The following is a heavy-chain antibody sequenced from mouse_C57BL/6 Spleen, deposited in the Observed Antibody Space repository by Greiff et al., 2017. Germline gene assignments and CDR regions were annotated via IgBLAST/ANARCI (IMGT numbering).Heavy chain of an antibody. V-gene: IGHV5-17*01. CDR3: ARIYYGSSYERVYYAMDY. CDR2: ISSGSSTI. J-gene: IGHJ4*01. CDR1: GFTFSDYG. Sequence: LVESGGGLVKPGGSLKLSCAASGFTFSDYGMHWVRQAPEKGLEWVAYISSGSSTIYYADTVKGRFTISRDNAKNTLFLQMTSLRSEDTAMYYCARIYYGSSYERVYYAMDYWGQGTSVTVSS. D-gene: IGHD1-1*01.